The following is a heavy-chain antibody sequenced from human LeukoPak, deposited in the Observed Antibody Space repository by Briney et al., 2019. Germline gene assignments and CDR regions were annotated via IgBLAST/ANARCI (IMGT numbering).Heavy chain of an antibody. V-gene: IGHV3-23*01. J-gene: IGHJ4*02. CDR3: AKVESDSSGYYYGINDY. CDR1: GFTFSYHS. Sequence: GGSLRLSCAASGFTFSYHSMTWVRQAPGKGLEWVSAISGSGGSTYYADSVKGRFTISRDNSKNTLYLQMNSLRAEDTAVYYCAKVESDSSGYYYGINDYWGQGTLVTVSS. D-gene: IGHD3-22*01. CDR2: ISGSGGST.